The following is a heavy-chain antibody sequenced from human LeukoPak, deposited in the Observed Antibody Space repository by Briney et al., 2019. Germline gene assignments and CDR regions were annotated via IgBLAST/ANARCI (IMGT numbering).Heavy chain of an antibody. V-gene: IGHV3-30*02. CDR1: GFTFSSYG. D-gene: IGHD6-6*01. CDR2: IRYDGSNK. CDR3: ANAVYSSSSWFNVRD. J-gene: IGHJ4*02. Sequence: GGSLRLSCAASGFTFSSYGMHWVRQAPGKGLEWVAFIRYDGSNKYYADSVKGRFTISRDNSKNTLYLQMNSLRAEDTAVYYCANAVYSSSSWFNVRDWGQGTLVTVSS.